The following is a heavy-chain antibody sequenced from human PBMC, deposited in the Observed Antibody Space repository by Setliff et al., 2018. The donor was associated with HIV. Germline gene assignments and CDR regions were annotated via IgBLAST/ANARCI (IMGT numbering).Heavy chain of an antibody. D-gene: IGHD3-22*01. Sequence: GGSLRLSCKASGFSFRSYAMSWVRQAPGKGLEWVSGITGSGGSTYYADSVQGRSTISRDNSGDTLYLHINSLRAEDTAVYYCAKASRGEYYDNSGFFVTYFDYWGQGKLVTVSS. J-gene: IGHJ4*02. V-gene: IGHV3-23*01. CDR3: AKASRGEYYDNSGFFVTYFDY. CDR2: ITGSGGST. CDR1: GFSFRSYA.